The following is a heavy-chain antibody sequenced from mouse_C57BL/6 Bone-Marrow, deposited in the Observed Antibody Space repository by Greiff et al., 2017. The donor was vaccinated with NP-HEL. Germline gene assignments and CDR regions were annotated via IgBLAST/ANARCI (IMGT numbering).Heavy chain of an antibody. V-gene: IGHV1-42*01. Sequence: VQLQQSGPELVKPGASVKISCKASGYSFTGYYMNWVKQSPEKSLEWIGEINPSTGGTTYNQKFKAKATLTVDKSSSTAYMQLKSLTSEDSAVYYCARGYSYWGRGTTLTVSS. D-gene: IGHD2-12*01. CDR1: GYSFTGYY. CDR3: ARGYSY. J-gene: IGHJ2*01. CDR2: INPSTGGT.